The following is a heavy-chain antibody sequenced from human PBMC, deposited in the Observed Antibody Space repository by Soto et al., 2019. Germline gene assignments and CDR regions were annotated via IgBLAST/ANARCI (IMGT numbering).Heavy chain of an antibody. D-gene: IGHD3-3*01. V-gene: IGHV3-66*01. CDR3: ARDVTYYDFWSGSPTSYYYYMDV. CDR1: GFTVSSNY. Sequence: GSLRLSCAASGFTVSSNYMSWVRQAPGKGLEWVSVIYSGGSTYYADSVKGRFTISRDNSKNTLYLQMNSLRAEDTAVYYCARDVTYYDFWSGSPTSYYYYMDVWGKGTTVTVSS. CDR2: IYSGGST. J-gene: IGHJ6*03.